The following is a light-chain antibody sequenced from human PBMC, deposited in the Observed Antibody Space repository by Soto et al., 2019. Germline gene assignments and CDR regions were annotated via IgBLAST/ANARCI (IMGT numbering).Light chain of an antibody. CDR3: SSYTSSSTLV. J-gene: IGLJ2*01. CDR2: DVS. CDR1: SSDVGGYNY. Sequence: QSALTQPASVSGAPGHSITIACTGTSSDVGGYNYVSWYQQHPGKAPKLTIYDVSNRPSGVSNRLSGSKSGNTASLPSSGLQAEEEADYYCSSYTSSSTLVFGGGTKLPVL. V-gene: IGLV2-14*01.